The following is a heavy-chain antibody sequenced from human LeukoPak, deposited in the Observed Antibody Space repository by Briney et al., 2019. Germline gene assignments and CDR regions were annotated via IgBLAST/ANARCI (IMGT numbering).Heavy chain of an antibody. CDR1: GYTFTSYD. V-gene: IGHV1-8*01. D-gene: IGHD6-6*01. J-gene: IGHJ6*02. CDR2: MNPNSGNT. CDR3: ARGPDDSSSALSYYYYGMDV. Sequence: GASVTVSCTASGYTFTSYDINWVRQATGQGLEWMGCMNPNSGNTGYAQKFQGRVTMTRNTSISTDYMELSSLRSEDAAVYYCARGPDDSSSALSYYYYGMDVWGQGTTVTVSS.